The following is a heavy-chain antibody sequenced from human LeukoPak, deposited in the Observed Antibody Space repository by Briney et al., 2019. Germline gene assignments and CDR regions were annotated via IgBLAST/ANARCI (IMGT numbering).Heavy chain of an antibody. Sequence: ASVKVSCKASGGTFSSYAVNWVRQATGQGLEWMGWMNPNSGNTGYAQKFQGRVTTTRNTSISTAYMELSSLRSEDTAVYYCARGLKASYYDFWSGYSDFDYWGQGTLVTVSS. CDR2: MNPNSGNT. V-gene: IGHV1-8*03. D-gene: IGHD3-3*01. J-gene: IGHJ4*02. CDR3: ARGLKASYYDFWSGYSDFDY. CDR1: GGTFSSYA.